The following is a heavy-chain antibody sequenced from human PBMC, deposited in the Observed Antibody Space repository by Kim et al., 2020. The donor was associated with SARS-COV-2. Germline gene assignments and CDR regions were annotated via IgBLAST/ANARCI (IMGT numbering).Heavy chain of an antibody. CDR2: ISYDGSNK. V-gene: IGHV3-30-3*01. D-gene: IGHD6-19*01. CDR3: ARVVAVAGTGSG. CDR1: GFTFSSYA. J-gene: IGHJ4*02. Sequence: GGSLRLSCAASGFTFSSYAMHWVRQAPGKGLEWVAVISYDGSNKYYADSVKGRFTISRDNSKNTLYLQMNSLRAEDTAVYYCARVVAVAGTGSGWGQGTL.